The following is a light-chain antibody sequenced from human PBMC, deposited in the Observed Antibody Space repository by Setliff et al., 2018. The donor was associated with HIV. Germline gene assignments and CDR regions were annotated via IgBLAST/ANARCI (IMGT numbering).Light chain of an antibody. Sequence: QSVLTQPASVSGSPGQSITISCTGTSSDVGGYNYVSWYQQYPGKAPKLMIYDVSNRPSGVSNRFSGSKSGNTASLTISGLQAEDEADYYCSSYTSSSSYVFGTGT. CDR3: SSYTSSSSYV. CDR1: SSDVGGYNY. J-gene: IGLJ1*01. CDR2: DVS. V-gene: IGLV2-14*03.